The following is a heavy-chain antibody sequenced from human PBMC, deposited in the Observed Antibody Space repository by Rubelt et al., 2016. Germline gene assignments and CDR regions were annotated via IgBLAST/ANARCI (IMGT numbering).Heavy chain of an antibody. D-gene: IGHD1-26*01. CDR2: INHSGST. J-gene: IGHJ6*02. CDR1: GGSFSGYY. CDR3: ARGRMGFHYYYYGMDV. Sequence: QVQLQQWGAGLLKPSETLSLTCAVYGGSFSGYYWSWIRQPPGKGLEWIGEINHSGSTNYNPSLKSRVPISVAPSKNQFSLKLSSVTAADTAVYYCARGRMGFHYYYYGMDVWGQGTTATVSS. V-gene: IGHV4-34*01.